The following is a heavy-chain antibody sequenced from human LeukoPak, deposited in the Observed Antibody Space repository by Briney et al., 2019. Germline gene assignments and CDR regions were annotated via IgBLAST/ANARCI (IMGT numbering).Heavy chain of an antibody. D-gene: IGHD3-22*01. Sequence: SETLSLTCAVYGGSFSGYYWSWVRQPPEEGLEWIGEINHSESTNYNPSLKSRVTISVDTSKNQFSLELTSVTAADTAVYYCARRRYDASGYYPSRGRYFDYWGQGTLVTVSS. J-gene: IGHJ4*02. CDR2: INHSEST. V-gene: IGHV4-34*01. CDR1: GGSFSGYY. CDR3: ARRRYDASGYYPSRGRYFDY.